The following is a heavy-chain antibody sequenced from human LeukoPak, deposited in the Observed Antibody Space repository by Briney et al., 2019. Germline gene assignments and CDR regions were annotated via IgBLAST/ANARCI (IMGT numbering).Heavy chain of an antibody. CDR1: GYTFTSYG. J-gene: IGHJ6*03. CDR3: ARAVRGYCGGGSCYYFYYMDV. D-gene: IGHD2-15*01. Sequence: GASVKVSCKASGYTFTSYGISWVRQATGQGLEWMGWMNPKSGNTGYAQKFQGRVTITRNTSISTAYMELSSLRSEDTAVYYCARAVRGYCGGGSCYYFYYMDVWGKGTTVTVSS. CDR2: MNPKSGNT. V-gene: IGHV1-8*03.